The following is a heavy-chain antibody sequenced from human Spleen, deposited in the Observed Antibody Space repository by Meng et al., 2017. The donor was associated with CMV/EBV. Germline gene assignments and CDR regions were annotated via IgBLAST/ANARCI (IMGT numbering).Heavy chain of an antibody. CDR2: IYHSGST. V-gene: IGHV4-38-2*02. D-gene: IGHD3-9*01. J-gene: IGHJ4*02. CDR3: ARAAAYLTGYHY. Sequence: GSPRLSCTVSGYSISSGYYWGWIRQPPGKGPEWIGSIYHSGSTYYNPSLKSRVTISVDTSKNQFSLKLSSVTAADTAVYYCARAAAYLTGYHYWGQGTLVTVSS. CDR1: GYSISSGYY.